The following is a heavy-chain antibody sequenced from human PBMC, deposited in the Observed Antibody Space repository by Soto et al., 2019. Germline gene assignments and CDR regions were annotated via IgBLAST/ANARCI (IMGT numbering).Heavy chain of an antibody. D-gene: IGHD5-18*01. J-gene: IGHJ6*02. V-gene: IGHV1-69*12. Sequence: QVQLVQSGAEVKKPGSSVKVSCKSSGGTFSSYAISWVRQAPGQGLEWMGGIIPIFGTADYAQKFRGRVTITADESTSTAYMELSSLRSEDTAVYYCASSAMDHYYYGMDVWGQGTTVTVSS. CDR1: GGTFSSYA. CDR3: ASSAMDHYYYGMDV. CDR2: IIPIFGTA.